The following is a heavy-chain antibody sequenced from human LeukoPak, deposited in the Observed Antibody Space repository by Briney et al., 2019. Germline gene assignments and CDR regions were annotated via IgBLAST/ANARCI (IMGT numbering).Heavy chain of an antibody. J-gene: IGHJ4*02. Sequence: VASVNVSCKASGYTFIEKYMHWVRQAPGQGLEWMGWISPESGDTRYQGRVTMTRDTSITTAYMELSRLASDDTAVYYCARDVDPYCTLGSCYDYWGQGTLVTVSS. CDR3: ARDVDPYCTLGSCYDY. V-gene: IGHV1-2*02. D-gene: IGHD2-15*01. CDR1: GYTFIEKY. CDR2: ISPESGDT.